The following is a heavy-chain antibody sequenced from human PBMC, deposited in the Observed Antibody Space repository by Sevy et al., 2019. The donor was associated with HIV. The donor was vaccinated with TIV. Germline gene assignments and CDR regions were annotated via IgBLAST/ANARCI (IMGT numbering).Heavy chain of an antibody. J-gene: IGHJ5*02. CDR2: ISAYNGNT. Sequence: ASVKVSCKASGYTFTSYGISWVRQAPGQGLEWMGWISAYNGNTNYAQKLQGRVTMTTDTSTSTAYMELRSLRSDDTAVYYCARYYAHFYDFWSGYYFWFDPWGQGTLVTVSS. CDR3: ARYYAHFYDFWSGYYFWFDP. CDR1: GYTFTSYG. V-gene: IGHV1-18*01. D-gene: IGHD3-3*01.